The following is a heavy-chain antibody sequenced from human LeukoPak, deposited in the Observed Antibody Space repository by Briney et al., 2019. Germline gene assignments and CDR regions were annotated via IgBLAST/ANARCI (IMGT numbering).Heavy chain of an antibody. D-gene: IGHD3-3*01. CDR1: GGSFSSYA. J-gene: IGHJ4*02. Sequence: SVKVSCKASGGSFSSYAISWVRQAPGQGLEWMGGIIPIFGTANYAQKFQGRVTITADESTSTAYMELSSLRSEDTAVYYCARDAEAQYYDFWSGYFDDWGQGTLVTVSS. V-gene: IGHV1-69*13. CDR2: IIPIFGTA. CDR3: ARDAEAQYYDFWSGYFDD.